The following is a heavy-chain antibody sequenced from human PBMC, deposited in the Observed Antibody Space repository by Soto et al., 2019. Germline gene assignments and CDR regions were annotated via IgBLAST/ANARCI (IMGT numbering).Heavy chain of an antibody. Sequence: SETLSLTCTVSGGSISSYYWSWIRQPPGKGLEWIGYIYYSGSTNYNPSLKSRVTISVDTSKNQFSLKLSSVTAADTAVYYCASSPDQYYDFWSGYYGMDVWGQGTTVTVSS. J-gene: IGHJ6*02. V-gene: IGHV4-59*01. D-gene: IGHD3-3*01. CDR1: GGSISSYY. CDR3: ASSPDQYYDFWSGYYGMDV. CDR2: IYYSGST.